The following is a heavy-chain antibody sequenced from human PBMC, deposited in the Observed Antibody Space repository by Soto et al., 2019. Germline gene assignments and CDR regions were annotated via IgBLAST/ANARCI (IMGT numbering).Heavy chain of an antibody. Sequence: GESLKISCKASGYIFIDYWIGWVRQMPGKGLEWMGIVYPRDSDTRYSPSFQGQVTISADRSTGTAFLQWRSLKASDTALYYCARPPLPGYSIHFNSWGKGTLVTVP. D-gene: IGHD2-15*01. CDR3: ARPPLPGYSIHFNS. J-gene: IGHJ4*02. V-gene: IGHV5-51*01. CDR1: GYIFIDYW. CDR2: VYPRDSDT.